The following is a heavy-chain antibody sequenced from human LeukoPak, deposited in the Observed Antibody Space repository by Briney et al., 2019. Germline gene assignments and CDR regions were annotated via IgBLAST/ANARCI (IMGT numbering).Heavy chain of an antibody. Sequence: GGSLRLSCAASGFTFSSYWMSWVRQAPGKGLEWVANIKQDGSEKYYVDSVKGRFTISRGNAKNSLYLQMNSLRAEDTAVYYCARSPLWIFGVVYYFDYWGQGTLVTVSS. V-gene: IGHV3-7*01. CDR3: ARSPLWIFGVVYYFDY. J-gene: IGHJ4*02. CDR1: GFTFSSYW. D-gene: IGHD3-3*01. CDR2: IKQDGSEK.